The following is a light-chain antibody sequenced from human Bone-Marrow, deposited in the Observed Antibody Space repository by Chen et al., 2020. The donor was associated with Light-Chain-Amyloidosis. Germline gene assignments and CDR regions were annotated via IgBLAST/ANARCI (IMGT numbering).Light chain of an antibody. Sequence: EIVLTQSPGTLSLSPGEGANLSCRASQTISSNYLTWYQQKFGQAPRLLIYGSSSRDTGIPDRFTGSGSGTDFTLTSNRLEPEDFGRYYCQQYGTSPLAFGGGTKVEIK. V-gene: IGKV3-20*01. J-gene: IGKJ4*01. CDR3: QQYGTSPLA. CDR2: GSS. CDR1: QTISSNY.